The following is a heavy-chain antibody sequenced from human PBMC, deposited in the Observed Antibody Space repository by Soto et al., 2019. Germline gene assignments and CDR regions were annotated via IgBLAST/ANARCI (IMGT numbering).Heavy chain of an antibody. CDR1: RFTFSSYA. J-gene: IGHJ4*02. D-gene: IGHD3-3*01. V-gene: IGHV3-23*01. CDR3: ARDQELRFWEWLTGGGRNLEY. CDR2: ISGSGGST. Sequence: VWSLRLSCAASRFTFSSYAMSWVRQAPGKGLEWVSAISGSGGSTYYADSVKGRFTISRDNSKNTLYLQMNSLRAEDTAVYYCARDQELRFWEWLTGGGRNLEYWGQ.